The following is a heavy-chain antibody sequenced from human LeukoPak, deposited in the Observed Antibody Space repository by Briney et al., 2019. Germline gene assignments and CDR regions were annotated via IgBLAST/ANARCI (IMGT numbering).Heavy chain of an antibody. J-gene: IGHJ4*02. Sequence: GGSLRLSCAVSGFTFSSEAMGWVRQLPGGGVEGVSTISPAGGTTYYAESMKGRFTISRDNSKSTLYLQMNSLRVEDTAVYYCTKVRSGSSSWALRVFDYWGQGALVTVSS. CDR3: TKVRSGSSSWALRVFDY. CDR2: ISPAGGTT. CDR1: GFTFSSEA. D-gene: IGHD6-13*01. V-gene: IGHV3-23*01.